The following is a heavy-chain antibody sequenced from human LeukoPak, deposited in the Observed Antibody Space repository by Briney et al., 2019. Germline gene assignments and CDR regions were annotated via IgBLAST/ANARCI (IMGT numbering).Heavy chain of an antibody. J-gene: IGHJ4*02. CDR2: FDPEDGET. D-gene: IGHD3-22*01. CDR1: GYTLTELS. Sequence: ASVKVSCKVSGYTLTELSMHWVRQAPGKRLEWMGGFDPEDGETIYAQKFQGRVTMTEDTSTDTAYMELSSLRSEDTAVYYCATDQVYDSSGSTDYWGQGTLVTVSS. V-gene: IGHV1-24*01. CDR3: ATDQVYDSSGSTDY.